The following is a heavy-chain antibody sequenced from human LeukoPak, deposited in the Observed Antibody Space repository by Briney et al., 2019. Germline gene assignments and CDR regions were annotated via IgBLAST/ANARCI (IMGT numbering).Heavy chain of an antibody. V-gene: IGHV4-59*11. J-gene: IGHJ6*03. CDR1: GGSISSHY. CDR3: ARGAEGYCSSTSCSLNYYYYYYYMDV. Sequence: SETLSLTCTVSGGSISSHYWSWIRQPPGKGLEWIGYIYYSGSTNYNPSLKSRVTISVDTSKNQFSLKLSSVTAADTAVYYCARGAEGYCSSTSCSLNYYYYYYYMDVWGKGTTVTVSS. CDR2: IYYSGST. D-gene: IGHD2-2*01.